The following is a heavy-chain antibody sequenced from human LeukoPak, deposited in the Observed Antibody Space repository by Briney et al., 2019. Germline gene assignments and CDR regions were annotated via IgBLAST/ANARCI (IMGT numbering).Heavy chain of an antibody. CDR1: GFTFSYFP. V-gene: IGHV3-64D*06. CDR2: FCSNGRSA. Sequence: GGSLGPSCSAPGFTFSYFPMQWGPQAPKKGLESGSSFCSNGRSAYHADSVKGIFTLSRDNSKNRLYLQMSSLRADATAVYYCVKDNYMCSWYWFDPWGQGTLVTVSS. D-gene: IGHD6-13*01. J-gene: IGHJ5*02. CDR3: VKDNYMCSWYWFDP.